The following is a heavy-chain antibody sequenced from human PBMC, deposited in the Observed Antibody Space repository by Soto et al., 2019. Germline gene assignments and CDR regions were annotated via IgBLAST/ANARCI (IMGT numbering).Heavy chain of an antibody. CDR3: ARDRGYSSGLNEY. Sequence: GGSLRLSCAASGFTFSSYSMNWVRQAPGKGLEWVSSISSSSNYIYYADSVKGRFTISRDNAKNSLYLQLNSLRAEDTAVYYCARDRGYSSGLNEYWGQGTLVTVSS. J-gene: IGHJ4*02. CDR1: GFTFSSYS. CDR2: ISSSSNYI. D-gene: IGHD6-19*01. V-gene: IGHV3-21*01.